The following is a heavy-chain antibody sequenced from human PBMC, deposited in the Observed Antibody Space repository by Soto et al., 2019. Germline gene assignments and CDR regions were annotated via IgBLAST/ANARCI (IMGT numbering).Heavy chain of an antibody. Sequence: QVQLVQSGAEVKKPGASVKVSCKASGYTFTSYGISWVRQAPGQGLEGMGWISAYNGNTNYAQKLQGRVTMTTDTSASTAYMELRSLRSDDTAVYYCARVMDYVFWSGYPGWFDPWGQGTLVTVSS. CDR1: GYTFTSYG. V-gene: IGHV1-18*01. CDR2: ISAYNGNT. J-gene: IGHJ5*02. D-gene: IGHD3-3*01. CDR3: ARVMDYVFWSGYPGWFDP.